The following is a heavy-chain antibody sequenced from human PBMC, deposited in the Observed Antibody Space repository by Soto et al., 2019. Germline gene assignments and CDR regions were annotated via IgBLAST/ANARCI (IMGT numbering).Heavy chain of an antibody. D-gene: IGHD3-3*01. J-gene: IGHJ6*03. CDR2: IYYRGST. CDR1: GGSISSGGYY. V-gene: IGHV4-31*03. CDR3: ARVREYDFWSGYDDYYYYYYMDV. Sequence: QVHLQESGPGLVKPSQTLSLTCTVSGGSISSGGYYWSWIRQHPGKGLEWIGYIYYRGSTYYNPSLKSRVTISVDTSKNQFSLKLSSVTAADTAVYYCARVREYDFWSGYDDYYYYYYMDVWGKGTTVTVSS.